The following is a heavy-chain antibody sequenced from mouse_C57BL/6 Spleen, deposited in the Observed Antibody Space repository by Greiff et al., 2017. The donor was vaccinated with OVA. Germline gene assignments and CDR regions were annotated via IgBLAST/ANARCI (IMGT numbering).Heavy chain of an antibody. Sequence: VQLQQSGAELVRPGASVKLSCTASGFNIQAYYMHWVKQRPEQGLEWIGRIDPEDGDTEYAPTFQGKATMTADTPSNTAYLQLSSLTSEDTAVYYCTTSSNDWYFDVWGTGTTVTVSS. CDR3: TTSSNDWYFDV. CDR1: GFNIQAYY. D-gene: IGHD2-5*01. V-gene: IGHV14-1*01. CDR2: IDPEDGDT. J-gene: IGHJ1*03.